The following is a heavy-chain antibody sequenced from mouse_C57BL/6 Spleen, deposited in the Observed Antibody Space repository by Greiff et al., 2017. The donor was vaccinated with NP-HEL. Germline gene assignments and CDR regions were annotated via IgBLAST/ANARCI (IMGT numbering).Heavy chain of an antibody. D-gene: IGHD2-2*01. J-gene: IGHJ3*01. Sequence: EVKLQESGGGLVQPGGSMKLSCVASGFTFSNYWMNWVRQSPEKGLEWVAQIRLKSDNYATHYAESVKGRFTISRDDSKSSVYLQMNNLRAEDTGIYYCTVLWLRGWCAYRGKGTLVTVSA. CDR2: IRLKSDNYAT. CDR1: GFTFSNYW. CDR3: TVLWLRGWCAY. V-gene: IGHV6-3*01.